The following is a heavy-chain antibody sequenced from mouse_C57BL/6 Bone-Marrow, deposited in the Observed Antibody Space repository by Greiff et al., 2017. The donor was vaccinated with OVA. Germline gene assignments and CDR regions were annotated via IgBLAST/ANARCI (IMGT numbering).Heavy chain of an antibody. CDR1: GFTFTDYY. CDR2: IRNKANGYTT. D-gene: IGHD1-2*01. J-gene: IGHJ4*01. V-gene: IGHV7-3*01. CDR3: ARSPTARYAMDY. Sequence: DVQLVESGGGLVQPGGSLSLSCAASGFTFTDYYMSWVRQPPGKALEWLGFIRNKANGYTTEYSASVKGRFTISRDNSQIILYLQMNALRAEDSAAYYGARSPTARYAMDYWGQGTSVTVSS.